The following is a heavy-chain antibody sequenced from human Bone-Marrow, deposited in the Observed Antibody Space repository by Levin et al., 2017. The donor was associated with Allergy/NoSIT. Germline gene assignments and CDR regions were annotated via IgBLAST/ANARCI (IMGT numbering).Heavy chain of an antibody. J-gene: IGHJ4*02. Sequence: GSLRLSCDVSNGSITSNKWWSWVRQSPGKGLEWIGEIYHTGNTNYNPSLKNRVILSMDKSKNQFSLALNSMTAAATAVYYCAVNYDLWAGYDYWGLGTLVTVSS. D-gene: IGHD3-3*01. CDR1: NGSITSNKW. V-gene: IGHV4-4*02. CDR2: IYHTGNT. CDR3: AVNYDLWAGYDY.